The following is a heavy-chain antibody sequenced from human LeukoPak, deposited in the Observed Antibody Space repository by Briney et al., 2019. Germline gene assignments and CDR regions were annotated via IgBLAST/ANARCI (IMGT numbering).Heavy chain of an antibody. Sequence: SETLSLTCTVSGGSISGYYGSWIRQPAGKGLEWIGRVYTSGSSKNNPSLKSRVTMSVDTTKNQFSLKLSSVTAADTAVYYCARVYSSYYYFDSWGQGTLVTVSS. J-gene: IGHJ4*02. D-gene: IGHD6-19*01. CDR1: GGSISGYY. V-gene: IGHV4-4*07. CDR3: ARVYSSYYYFDS. CDR2: VYTSGSS.